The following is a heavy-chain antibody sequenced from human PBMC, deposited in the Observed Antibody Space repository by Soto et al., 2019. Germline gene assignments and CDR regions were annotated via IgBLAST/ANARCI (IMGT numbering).Heavy chain of an antibody. J-gene: IGHJ4*02. CDR1: GGSFSGYY. CDR3: ASVGPTYGSGSYYNY. D-gene: IGHD3-10*01. CDR2: INHSGST. Sequence: SETLSLTCAVYGGSFSGYYWSWIRQPPGKGLEWIGEINHSGSTNYNPSLKSRVTISVDTAKNQFALKLSSVTAADTAVYYCASVGPTYGSGSYYNYWGQGTLVTVSS. V-gene: IGHV4-34*01.